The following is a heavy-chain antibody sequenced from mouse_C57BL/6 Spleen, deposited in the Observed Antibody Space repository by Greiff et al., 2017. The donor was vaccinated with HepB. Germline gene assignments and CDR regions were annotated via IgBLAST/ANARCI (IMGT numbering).Heavy chain of an antibody. CDR2: INPNNGGT. V-gene: IGHV1-18*01. Sequence: EVQLQQSGPELVKPGASVKIPCKASGYTFTDYNMDWVKQSHGKSLEWIGDINPNNGGTIYNQKFKSKATLTVDTSSSTAYMQLSSLTSEDSAVYYCARKMLGYFDYWGQGTTLTVSS. CDR1: GYTFTDYN. CDR3: ARKMLGYFDY. D-gene: IGHD4-1*01. J-gene: IGHJ2*01.